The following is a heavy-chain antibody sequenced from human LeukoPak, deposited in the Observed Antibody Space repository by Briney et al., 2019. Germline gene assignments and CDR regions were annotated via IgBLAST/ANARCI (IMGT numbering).Heavy chain of an antibody. CDR3: ARDKGGGSWDNFDY. Sequence: ASVKVSCEASGGTFSSYAISWVRQAPGQGLEWMGGIIPIFGTANYAQKFQGRVTITADESTSTAYMELSSLRSEDTAVYYCARDKGGGSWDNFDYWGQGTLVTVSS. D-gene: IGHD2-15*01. V-gene: IGHV1-69*01. CDR1: GGTFSSYA. J-gene: IGHJ4*02. CDR2: IIPIFGTA.